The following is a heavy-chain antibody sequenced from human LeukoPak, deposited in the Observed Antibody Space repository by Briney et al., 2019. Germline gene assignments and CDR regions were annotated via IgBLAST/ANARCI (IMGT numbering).Heavy chain of an antibody. V-gene: IGHV3-48*02. CDR2: ISSSSSTM. CDR1: GFTFSSYS. CDR3: ARDRGSYYRLGAFDI. J-gene: IGHJ3*02. D-gene: IGHD1-26*01. Sequence: GGSLRLSCAASGFTFSSYSMNWVRQAPGKGLEWVSYISSSSSTMYYADSVKGRFTISRDNAKNSLYLQMNSLRDEDTAVYYCARDRGSYYRLGAFDIWGQGTMVTVSS.